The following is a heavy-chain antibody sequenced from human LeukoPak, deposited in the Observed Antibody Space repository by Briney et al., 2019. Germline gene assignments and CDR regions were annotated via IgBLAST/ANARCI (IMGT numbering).Heavy chain of an antibody. J-gene: IGHJ3*02. V-gene: IGHV1-46*01. CDR1: GYTFTSYY. CDR2: INPSGGST. CDR3: ARDDEENDAFDI. Sequence: ASVKVSCKASGYTFTSYYMHWVRQAPGQGLEWMGIINPSGGSTSYAQKFQGRVTMTRDTSTSTVYMELSSLRSEDTAVHYCARDDEENDAFDIWGQGTMVTVSS.